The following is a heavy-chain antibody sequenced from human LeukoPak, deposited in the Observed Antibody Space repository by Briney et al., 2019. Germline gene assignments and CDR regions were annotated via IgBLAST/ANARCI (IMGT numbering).Heavy chain of an antibody. D-gene: IGHD5-12*01. V-gene: IGHV4-34*01. J-gene: IGHJ4*02. CDR2: INHSGST. CDR3: ATDGAVATIAY. CDR1: GGSFSGYY. Sequence: SETLSLTCAVYGGSFSGYYWSWIRQPPGKGLEWIGEINHSGSTNYNPSLKSRVTISVDTSKNQFSLKLSSVTAADTAVYYCATDGAVATIAYWGQGTLVTVSS.